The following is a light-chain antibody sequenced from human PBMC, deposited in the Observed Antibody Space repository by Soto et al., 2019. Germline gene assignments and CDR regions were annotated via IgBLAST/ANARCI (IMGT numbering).Light chain of an antibody. CDR1: SSDVGGYNY. V-gene: IGLV2-14*01. Sequence: QSALTQPASVSGSPGQSITISCTGNSSDVGGYNYVSWYQQHPGKAPKLMIYEVSNRPSGVSNRFSGSKSGNTASLTISGLQAEDEADYYCSSYTSSNYVFGTGTKLTVL. J-gene: IGLJ1*01. CDR2: EVS. CDR3: SSYTSSNYV.